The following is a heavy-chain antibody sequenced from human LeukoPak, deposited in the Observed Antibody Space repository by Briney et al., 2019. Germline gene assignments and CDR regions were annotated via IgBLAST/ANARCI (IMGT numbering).Heavy chain of an antibody. J-gene: IGHJ5*02. CDR3: AKGSGSGWYGWFAP. Sequence: PGGSLRLSCAASGFTFSSYAMHWVRQAPGKGLEWVAVISYDGSNKYYADSVKGRFTISRDNSKNTFYLQMNSLRAEDTAVYYCAKGSGSGWYGWFAPWGQGTLVTVSS. CDR2: ISYDGSNK. CDR1: GFTFSSYA. V-gene: IGHV3-30*07. D-gene: IGHD6-19*01.